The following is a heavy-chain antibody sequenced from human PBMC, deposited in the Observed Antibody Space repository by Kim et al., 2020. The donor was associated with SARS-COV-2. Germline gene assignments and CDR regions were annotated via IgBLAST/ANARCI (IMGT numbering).Heavy chain of an antibody. V-gene: IGHV3-53*01. J-gene: IGHJ1*01. D-gene: IGHD4-17*01. CDR3: ARVYGDYLGYFQH. Sequence: YPAYGKARLTTSRANSKKPLYLQMNSLRAADTAVYYCARVYGDYLGYFQHWGQGTLVTVSS.